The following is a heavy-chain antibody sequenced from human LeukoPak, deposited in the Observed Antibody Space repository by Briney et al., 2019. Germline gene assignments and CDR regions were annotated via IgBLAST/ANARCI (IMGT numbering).Heavy chain of an antibody. V-gene: IGHV3-72*01. J-gene: IGHJ4*02. D-gene: IGHD1-26*01. CDR3: ARPPYAGSYSIDY. Sequence: TGGSLRLSCAVSGLIFSDHYIDWVRQAPGKGLEWVGRSRNKAQSFTIHYAASVKGRFTISRDDSKNSLYLQMDSLKTEDTAVYYCARPPYAGSYSIDYWGQGTLVTVSS. CDR2: SRNKAQSFTI. CDR1: GLIFSDHY.